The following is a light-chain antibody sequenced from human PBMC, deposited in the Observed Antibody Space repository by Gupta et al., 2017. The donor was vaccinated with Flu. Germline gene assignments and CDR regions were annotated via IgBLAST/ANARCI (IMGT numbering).Light chain of an antibody. Sequence: YVLTQPPSVSVARAKTAGISCGGNNIGSKNVHWYQQRPGQAPVLVLYDDTDRPSGIPDRFSGSNSGNTATLTISRVDAGDEAEYYCQVWDSSGDPVVFGGGTKLSVL. CDR1: NIGSKN. CDR2: DDT. J-gene: IGLJ2*01. CDR3: QVWDSSGDPVV. V-gene: IGLV3-21*03.